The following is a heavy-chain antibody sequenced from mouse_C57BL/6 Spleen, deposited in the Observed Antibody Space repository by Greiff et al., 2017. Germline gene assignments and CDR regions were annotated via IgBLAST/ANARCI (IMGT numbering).Heavy chain of an antibody. D-gene: IGHD2-3*01. J-gene: IGHJ2*01. CDR3: AIVGYYEDY. V-gene: IGHV1-74*01. CDR2: IHPSAGDT. Sequence: QVQLQQSGAELVKPGASVKVSCKASGYTFTSYWMHWVKQRPGQGLEWIGRIHPSAGDTNYNQKFKGKATLTVDKSSSTAYMQLSSLTSEDSAVYYCAIVGYYEDYWGQGTTLTVSS. CDR1: GYTFTSYW.